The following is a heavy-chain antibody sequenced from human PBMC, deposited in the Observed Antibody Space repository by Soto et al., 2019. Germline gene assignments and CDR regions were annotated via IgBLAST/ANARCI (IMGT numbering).Heavy chain of an antibody. CDR1: GYTFTSYD. J-gene: IGHJ6*03. Sequence: ASVKVSCKASGYTFTSYDINWVRQATGQGLEWMGWMNPNSGNTGYAQKFQGRVTMTRNTSISTAYMELSSLRSEDTAVYYCARGIAASHTYYYHYYMDVWGKGTTVTVSS. CDR2: MNPNSGNT. CDR3: ARGIAASHTYYYHYYMDV. V-gene: IGHV1-8*01. D-gene: IGHD6-6*01.